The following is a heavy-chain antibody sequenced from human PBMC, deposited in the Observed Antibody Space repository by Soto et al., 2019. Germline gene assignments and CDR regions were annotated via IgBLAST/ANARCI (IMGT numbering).Heavy chain of an antibody. V-gene: IGHV3-33*01. D-gene: IGHD3-10*01. CDR1: AFTFSDHG. CDR3: ASSGRVNFTSMVRSFYYALEV. J-gene: IGHJ6*02. Sequence: HLVESGGGVVQPGGSLRLSCSATPSAFTFSDHGMHWVRQTPGKGLELLAVILFDGMKRSYADSVKGRFTVSMDNSEDTLYLQLTSLSAQDPGFYYCASSGRVNFTSMVRSFYYALEVWGQATTAAVSS. CDR2: ILFDGMKR.